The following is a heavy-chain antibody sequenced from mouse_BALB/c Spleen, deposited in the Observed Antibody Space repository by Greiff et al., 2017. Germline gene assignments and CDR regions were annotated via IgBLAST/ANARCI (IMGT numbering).Heavy chain of an antibody. V-gene: IGHV5-9-4*01. D-gene: IGHD2-4*01. CDR3: ARRPYDYDDYAMDY. CDR1: GFTFSSYA. CDR2: ISSGGSYT. Sequence: EVKVVESGGGLVKPGGSLKLSCAASGFTFSSYAMSWVRQSPEKRLEWVAEISSGGSYTYYPDTVTGRFTISRDNAKNTLYLEMSSLRSEDTAMYYCARRPYDYDDYAMDYWGQGTSVTVSS. J-gene: IGHJ4*01.